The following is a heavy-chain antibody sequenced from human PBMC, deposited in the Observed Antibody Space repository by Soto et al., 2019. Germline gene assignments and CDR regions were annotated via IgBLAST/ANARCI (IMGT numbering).Heavy chain of an antibody. J-gene: IGHJ3*02. Sequence: EVQLVESGGGLVQPGGSLRLSCAASGFTVSSNYMSWVRQAPGKGLEWVSVIYSGGSTYYADSVKGRFTISRDNSKNMLYLQMNSLRAEDTAVYYCARASRFSGPDAFDIWGQGTMVTVSS. D-gene: IGHD3-10*01. CDR2: IYSGGST. CDR3: ARASRFSGPDAFDI. V-gene: IGHV3-66*01. CDR1: GFTVSSNY.